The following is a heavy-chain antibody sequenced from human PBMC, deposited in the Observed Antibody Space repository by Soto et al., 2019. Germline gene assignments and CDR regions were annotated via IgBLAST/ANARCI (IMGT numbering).Heavy chain of an antibody. CDR1: GYSFTSYW. CDR2: IDPSDSYT. J-gene: IGHJ6*02. Sequence: LKISCKGSGYSFTSYWISWVRQMPGKGLEWMGRIDPSDSYTNYSPSFQGHVTISADKSISTAYLQWSSLKASDTAMYYCARPSGIAARPYGMDVWGQGTTVTVSS. CDR3: ARPSGIAARPYGMDV. D-gene: IGHD6-6*01. V-gene: IGHV5-10-1*01.